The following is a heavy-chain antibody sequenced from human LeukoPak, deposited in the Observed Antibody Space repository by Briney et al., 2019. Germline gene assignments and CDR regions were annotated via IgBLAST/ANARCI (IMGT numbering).Heavy chain of an antibody. CDR1: GGSFSGYY. CDR2: INHSGST. J-gene: IGHJ4*02. CDR3: ATVYSGYYPAPFDY. D-gene: IGHD3-22*01. Sequence: SETLSLTCAVYGGSFSGYYWSWIRQPPGKGLEWIGEINHSGSTNYNPSLKSRVTISVDTSKNQFSLKLSSVTAADTAVYYCATVYSGYYPAPFDYWGQGTLVTVSS. V-gene: IGHV4-34*01.